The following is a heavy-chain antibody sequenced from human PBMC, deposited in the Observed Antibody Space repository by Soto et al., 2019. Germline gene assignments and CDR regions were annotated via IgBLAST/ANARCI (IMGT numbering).Heavy chain of an antibody. Sequence: SSETLSLTCAVYGGSFSGYYWSWIRQPPGKGLEWIGEINHSGSTNYNPSLKSRVTISVDTSKNQFSLKLSSVTAADTAVYYCARRAQDLVVVAASYYYMDVWGKGTTVTVSS. CDR1: GGSFSGYY. CDR2: INHSGST. D-gene: IGHD2-15*01. V-gene: IGHV4-34*01. J-gene: IGHJ6*03. CDR3: ARRAQDLVVVAASYYYMDV.